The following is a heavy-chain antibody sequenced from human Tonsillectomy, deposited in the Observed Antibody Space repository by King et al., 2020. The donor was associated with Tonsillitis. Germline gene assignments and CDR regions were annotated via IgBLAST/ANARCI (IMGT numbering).Heavy chain of an antibody. J-gene: IGHJ5*02. CDR1: GGSFSGYY. Sequence: QVQLQQWGAGLLKPSETLSLTCAVYGGSFSGYYWSWIRQPPGKGLEWIGEINHSGSTNYNPSLKSRVTISVDTSKNQFSLKLSSVTAADTAVYYCARKDTAMVRGFDPWGQGTLVTVSS. CDR3: ARKDTAMVRGFDP. V-gene: IGHV4-34*01. CDR2: INHSGST. D-gene: IGHD5-18*01.